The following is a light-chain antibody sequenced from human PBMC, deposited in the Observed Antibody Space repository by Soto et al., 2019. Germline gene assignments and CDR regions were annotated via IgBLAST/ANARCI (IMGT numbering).Light chain of an antibody. CDR2: DAS. J-gene: IGKJ4*02. CDR1: QSVSNS. V-gene: IGKV3-11*01. CDR3: QQSINWPPLT. Sequence: EIVLTQSPATLSLSPGERATLSCRASQSVSNSLAWYQQKPGQAPRLLIYDASNRAAGIPARFRGSGSGTDFTLTITSLEPEDYAVYYCQQSINWPPLTCGGGTKVEIK.